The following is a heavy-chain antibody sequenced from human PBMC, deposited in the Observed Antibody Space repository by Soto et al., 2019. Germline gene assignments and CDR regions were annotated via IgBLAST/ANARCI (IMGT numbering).Heavy chain of an antibody. J-gene: IGHJ4*02. D-gene: IGHD1-1*01. Sequence: SVKISCTASRGTFNNYAISGVRQAPGQGLEWMGGIIPIFGRANYAQKFQGRLTITADESTSTAYMELSSLRSDDTAMFYCARDAFYYDGPTGIYYFDYWGQGTLVTVSS. CDR1: RGTFNNYA. V-gene: IGHV1-69*13. CDR3: ARDAFYYDGPTGIYYFDY. CDR2: IIPIFGRA.